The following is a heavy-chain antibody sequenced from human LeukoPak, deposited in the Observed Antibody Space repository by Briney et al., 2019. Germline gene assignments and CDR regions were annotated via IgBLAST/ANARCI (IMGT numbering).Heavy chain of an antibody. CDR2: IFYSGST. V-gene: IGHV4-39*01. Sequence: PSETLSLTCTVSGGSISSSSFHWGCIRQPPGKGLEWIGSIFYSGSTYYNPSLKSRVTISVDTPKNQFSLKLSSVTASDTAVYYCARSFGGNSVNWYFDLWGRGTLVTVSS. D-gene: IGHD4-23*01. CDR1: GGSISSSSFH. CDR3: ARSFGGNSVNWYFDL. J-gene: IGHJ2*01.